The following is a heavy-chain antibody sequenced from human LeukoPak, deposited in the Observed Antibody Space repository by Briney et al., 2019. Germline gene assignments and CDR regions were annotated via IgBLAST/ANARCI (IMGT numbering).Heavy chain of an antibody. Sequence: SVKVSCKASGGSFSSHAISWVRQAPGQGLEWMGRIIPIFGTANYAQKFQGRVTITTDESTSTAYMELSSLRSEDTAVYYCARELGYSSGWRDYWGQGTLVTVSS. J-gene: IGHJ4*02. D-gene: IGHD6-19*01. CDR2: IIPIFGTA. CDR1: GGSFSSHA. V-gene: IGHV1-69*05. CDR3: ARELGYSSGWRDY.